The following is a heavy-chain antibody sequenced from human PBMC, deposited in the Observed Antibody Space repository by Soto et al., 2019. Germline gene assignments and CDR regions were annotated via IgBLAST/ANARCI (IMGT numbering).Heavy chain of an antibody. CDR1: GDSFSSNSAA. CDR2: TCYRSRWYN. J-gene: IGHJ6*03. CDR3: ASSIAARTTKSYYYYYMDV. Sequence: SQTLSLTCAISGDSFSSNSAAWNWIRQSPSRGLEWRGRTCYRSRWYNDYAVSVKSRITINPDTSTNQFSLQLTSVTPEETAVYYRASSIAARTTKSYYYYYMDVWGKGTTVTVSS. D-gene: IGHD6-6*01. V-gene: IGHV6-1*01.